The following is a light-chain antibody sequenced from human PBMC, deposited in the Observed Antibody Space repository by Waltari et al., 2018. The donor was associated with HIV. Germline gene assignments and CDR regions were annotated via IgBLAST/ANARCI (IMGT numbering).Light chain of an antibody. J-gene: IGKJ2*01. CDR1: QSVNSY. V-gene: IGKV3-15*01. CDR2: DAS. CDR3: QQFIFWPFT. Sequence: EIVMTQSPVTLSVSLGERATLSCRASQSVNSYLAWYQQKPGQAPRLLIYDASTRATGVPARFSGSGSGTEFTLTISTLQSEDFAVYYCQQFIFWPFTFGQGTKLEI.